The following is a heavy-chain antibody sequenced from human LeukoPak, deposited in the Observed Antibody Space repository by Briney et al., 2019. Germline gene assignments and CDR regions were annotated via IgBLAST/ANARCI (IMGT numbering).Heavy chain of an antibody. Sequence: SETLSLTCTVSGGSISSYYWSWIRQPPGKGLEWIGYIYYSGSTNHNPSLKSRVIISVDTSKNQFSLKLSSVTAADTAVYYCAREGYSYGYYRSDYWGQGTLVTVSS. CDR2: IYYSGST. D-gene: IGHD5-18*01. V-gene: IGHV4-59*12. CDR1: GGSISSYY. CDR3: AREGYSYGYYRSDY. J-gene: IGHJ4*02.